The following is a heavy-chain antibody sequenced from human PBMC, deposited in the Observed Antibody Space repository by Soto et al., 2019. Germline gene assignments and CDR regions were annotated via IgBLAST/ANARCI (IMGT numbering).Heavy chain of an antibody. CDR1: GYTFTSYD. D-gene: IGHD2-8*01. CDR3: ASCTNGVYDGDMDV. V-gene: IGHV1-8*01. J-gene: IGHJ6*02. CDR2: MNPNSGNT. Sequence: ASVKVSCKASGYTFTSYDINWVRQATGQGLEWMGWMNPNSGNTGYAQKFQGRVTMTRDTSTSTVYMELSSLRSEDTAVYYCASCTNGVYDGDMDVWGQGTTVTVSS.